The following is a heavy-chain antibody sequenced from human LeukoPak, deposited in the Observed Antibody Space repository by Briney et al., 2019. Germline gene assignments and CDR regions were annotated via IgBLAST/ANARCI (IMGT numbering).Heavy chain of an antibody. CDR1: GFTFSSYA. CDR3: AKEAQLLWFGESSYYFDY. Sequence: PGGSLRLSCAASGFTFSSYAMSWVRQAPGKGLEWVSAISNSGGSTYYADSVKGRFTISRDNSKNTLYLQMNSLRAEDTAVYYCAKEAQLLWFGESSYYFDYWGQGTLVTVSS. J-gene: IGHJ4*02. CDR2: ISNSGGST. D-gene: IGHD3-10*01. V-gene: IGHV3-23*01.